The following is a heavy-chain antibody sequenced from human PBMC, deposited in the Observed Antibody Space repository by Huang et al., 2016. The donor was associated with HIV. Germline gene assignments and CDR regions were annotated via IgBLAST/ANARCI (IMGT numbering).Heavy chain of an antibody. J-gene: IGHJ6*02. CDR2: IYYTGRT. CDR3: ARTYAIFGVVSGLDV. CDR1: GASISSYD. D-gene: IGHD3-3*01. Sequence: QVQLQESGPRLVKPSETLSLTCTVSGASISSYDWSWIRTSPGKGLEWIGNIYYTGRTHYNPSRKSRVTISVDTSEKQFSLELNSVTAADTAVYYCARTYAIFGVVSGLDVWGQGTTVIVSS. V-gene: IGHV4-59*01.